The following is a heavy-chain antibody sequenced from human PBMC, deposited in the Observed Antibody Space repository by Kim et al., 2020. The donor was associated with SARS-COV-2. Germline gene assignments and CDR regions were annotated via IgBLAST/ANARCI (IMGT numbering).Heavy chain of an antibody. CDR2: IRSRINTYAT. V-gene: IGHV3-73*01. Sequence: GGSLRLSCAASGFNFSDSAIHWVRQASGKGLEWVGRIRSRINTYATTYAASVNGRFTISRDDSKNAAYLQMNSLKSEDTAVYYCTRQDSLYGSGSYVWGQGTTVTVSS. CDR3: TRQDSLYGSGSYV. D-gene: IGHD3-10*01. CDR1: GFNFSDSA. J-gene: IGHJ6*02.